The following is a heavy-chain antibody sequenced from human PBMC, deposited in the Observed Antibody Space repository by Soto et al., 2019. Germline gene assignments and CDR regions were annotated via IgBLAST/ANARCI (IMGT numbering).Heavy chain of an antibody. D-gene: IGHD2-2*01. CDR1: GFIFRDYS. CDR2: IAGGGVPT. J-gene: IGHJ4*02. Sequence: VHPEGALKLYCAASGFIFRDYSMNWVRPTPGKGLEWIAHIAGGGVPTYYADSVKGGFTISRDRGKNFLYLQMNGLKGDDSGIYYCTRASSYAFDYWGQGALVTVSS. CDR3: TRASSYAFDY. V-gene: IGHV3-48*01.